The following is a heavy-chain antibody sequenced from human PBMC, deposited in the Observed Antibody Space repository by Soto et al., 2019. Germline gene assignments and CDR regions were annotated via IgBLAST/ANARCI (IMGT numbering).Heavy chain of an antibody. Sequence: PGESLKISCKGSGYSFTSYWIGWVRQMPGKGLEWMGIIYPGDSDTRYSPSFQGQVTISADKSISTAYLQWSSLKASDTAMYYCARALRGYSYGYGMDVWGQGTTVTVSS. V-gene: IGHV5-51*01. CDR3: ARALRGYSYGYGMDV. CDR2: IYPGDSDT. CDR1: GYSFTSYW. D-gene: IGHD5-18*01. J-gene: IGHJ6*02.